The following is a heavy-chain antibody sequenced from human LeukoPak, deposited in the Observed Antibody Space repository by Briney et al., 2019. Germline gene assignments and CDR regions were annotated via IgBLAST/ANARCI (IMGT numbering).Heavy chain of an antibody. J-gene: IGHJ4*02. CDR1: GGSGGSISSSNF. CDR2: IYHSGST. D-gene: IGHD3-16*02. V-gene: IGHV4-4*02. CDR3: ARSFTEAHFDY. Sequence: PSETLSLTCAVSGGSGGSISSSNFWSWVRQPPGKGLEWIGYIYHSGSTYYNPSLKSRVTISVDRSKNQFSLKLSSVTAADTAVYYCARSFTEAHFDYWGQGTLVTVSS.